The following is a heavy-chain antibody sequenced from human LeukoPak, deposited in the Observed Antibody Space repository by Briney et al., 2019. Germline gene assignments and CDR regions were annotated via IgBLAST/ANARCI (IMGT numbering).Heavy chain of an antibody. CDR2: IHDDGTTT. V-gene: IGHV3-74*01. CDR1: GFTFSSHW. CDR3: ATKYSYGTDY. D-gene: IGHD5-18*01. Sequence: GGSLRLSCAASGFTFSSHWMHWVRKAPGKGLVWVSRIHDDGTTTNYADSVKGRFTISRDNAKNTLYLQMNSLRAQDTAVYYCATKYSYGTDYWGQGTLVTVSS. J-gene: IGHJ4*02.